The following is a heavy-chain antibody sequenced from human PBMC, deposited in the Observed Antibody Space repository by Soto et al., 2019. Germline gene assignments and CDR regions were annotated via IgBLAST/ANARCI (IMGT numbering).Heavy chain of an antibody. V-gene: IGHV3-64D*06. CDR1: GFTFSSYA. J-gene: IGHJ4*02. Sequence: GGSLRLSCSASGFTFSSYALHWVRQAPGKGLEYVSTVSSNGGSTYYADSVKGRFTISRDNSKNTLFLQMSSLRADDTAVYYCVKSRPYGDFCIDYWGQGSLVTVSS. D-gene: IGHD4-17*01. CDR3: VKSRPYGDFCIDY. CDR2: VSSNGGST.